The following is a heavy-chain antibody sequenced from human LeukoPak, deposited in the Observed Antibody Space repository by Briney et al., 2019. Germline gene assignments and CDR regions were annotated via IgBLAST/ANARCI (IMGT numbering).Heavy chain of an antibody. CDR3: ARDRAWNYFDY. V-gene: IGHV3-30*03. D-gene: IGHD3-3*01. J-gene: IGHJ4*02. Sequence: PGRSLRLSCAPSGFTFSRHGMHCVRQAPGKGLEWVAIISNDGSRKYYAHSVEGRFTISRDNSKNTLYLQMDSLRAEDTAVYYCARDRAWNYFDYWGQGTLVTVSS. CDR2: ISNDGSRK. CDR1: GFTFSRHG.